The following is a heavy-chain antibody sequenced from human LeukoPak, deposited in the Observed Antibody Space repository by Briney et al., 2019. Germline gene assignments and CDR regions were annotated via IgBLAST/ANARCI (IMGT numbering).Heavy chain of an antibody. CDR2: IYYSGST. CDR3: ARVRRYHTLRYLAFDI. J-gene: IGHJ3*02. CDR1: GGSISSSSYY. V-gene: IGHV4-39*07. Sequence: PSETLSLTCTVSGGSISSSSYYWGWIRQPPGKGLEWIGSIYYSGSTYYNPSLKSRVTISVDTSKNQFSLKLSSVTAADTAVYYCARVRRYHTLRYLAFDIWGQGTMVTVSS. D-gene: IGHD2-2*01.